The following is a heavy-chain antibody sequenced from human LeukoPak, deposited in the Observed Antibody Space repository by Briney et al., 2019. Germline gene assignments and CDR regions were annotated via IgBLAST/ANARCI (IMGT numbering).Heavy chain of an antibody. D-gene: IGHD1-1*01. Sequence: PGGSLRLSCAASGFTFSNYWMHWVRHVPGKGLVWVSRIKTDGTTTSYADSVEGRFTISRDNGKNTLDLQMNSLRAEDTALYYCARARSSNWDDGAFDIWGQGTMVTVSS. CDR3: ARARSSNWDDGAFDI. CDR2: IKTDGTTT. V-gene: IGHV3-74*01. CDR1: GFTFSNYW. J-gene: IGHJ3*02.